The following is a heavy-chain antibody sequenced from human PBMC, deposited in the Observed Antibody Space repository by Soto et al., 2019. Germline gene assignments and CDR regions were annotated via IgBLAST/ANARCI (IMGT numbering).Heavy chain of an antibody. Sequence: QVQLQESGPGLVKPSQTLSLTCTVSGGSISSGDYYWSWIRQPPGKGLEWIGYIYYSGSTYYNPSLKSRVTISVDTSKNQFSLKLSSVTATDTAVYYCASQDYYDSSGYFAHDYWGQGTLVTVSS. CDR3: ASQDYYDSSGYFAHDY. D-gene: IGHD3-22*01. CDR2: IYYSGST. V-gene: IGHV4-30-4*01. J-gene: IGHJ4*02. CDR1: GGSISSGDYY.